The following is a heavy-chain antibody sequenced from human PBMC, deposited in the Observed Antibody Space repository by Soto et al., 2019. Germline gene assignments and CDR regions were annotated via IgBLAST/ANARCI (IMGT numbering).Heavy chain of an antibody. CDR2: IHYSGTT. CDR1: GDSITSSTYY. Sequence: QLQLQESGPGLVEPSETLSLTCIVYGDSITSSTYYWSWNRQSPGKGLEWIATIHYSGTTYYNPSLRSRVTISVDTSKNQFSLRLTSVTAADTAVYYCARHRICGAANCDFDHWGQGTLVTVSS. J-gene: IGHJ4*02. CDR3: ARHRICGAANCDFDH. D-gene: IGHD2-15*01. V-gene: IGHV4-39*01.